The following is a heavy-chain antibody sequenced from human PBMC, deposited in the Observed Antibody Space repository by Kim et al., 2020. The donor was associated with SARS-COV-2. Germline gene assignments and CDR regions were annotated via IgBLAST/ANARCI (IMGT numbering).Heavy chain of an antibody. J-gene: IGHJ5*02. Sequence: AQTFTGRVTMTRDTSISTAYMELSRLRSDDTAVYYCARGGNYPYNWFDPWGQGTLVTVSS. V-gene: IGHV1-2*02. D-gene: IGHD4-4*01. CDR3: ARGGNYPYNWFDP.